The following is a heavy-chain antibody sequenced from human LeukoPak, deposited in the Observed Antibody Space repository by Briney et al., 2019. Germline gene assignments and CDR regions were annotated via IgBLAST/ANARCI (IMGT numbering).Heavy chain of an antibody. Sequence: PGGSLRLSCAASGFTLSSYGMHWVRQAPGKGLEWVAVILNDGSRKYYADSVKGRFTISRDNSKNTLYLQMNSLRAEDTAVYYCAATSIAVAGTGYWGQGTLVTVSS. CDR1: GFTLSSYG. D-gene: IGHD6-19*01. V-gene: IGHV3-30*03. J-gene: IGHJ4*02. CDR3: AATSIAVAGTGY. CDR2: ILNDGSRK.